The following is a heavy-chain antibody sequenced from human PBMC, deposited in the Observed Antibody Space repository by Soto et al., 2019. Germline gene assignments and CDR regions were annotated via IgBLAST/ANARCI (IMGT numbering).Heavy chain of an antibody. D-gene: IGHD1-26*01. V-gene: IGHV1-18*01. CDR3: ARASGGGVGTTSY. CDR1: GYIFSNYG. Sequence: ASVKVSCKASGYIFSNYGISWIRQVPGQGLEWMGWISGYNGNTNYAQKFQGRATLTTDTSTNTAYMELRGLRSDDTAVYYCARASGGGVGTTSYWGQGTLVTVSS. CDR2: ISGYNGNT. J-gene: IGHJ4*02.